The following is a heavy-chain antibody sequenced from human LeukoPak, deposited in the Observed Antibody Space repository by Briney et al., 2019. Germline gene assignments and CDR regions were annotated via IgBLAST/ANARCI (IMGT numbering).Heavy chain of an antibody. V-gene: IGHV5-51*01. Sequence: GESLKISCKGSGYSFTSYWIGWVRQMPGKGLEWMGIYPGDSDTRYSPSFQGQVTISADKSISTAYLQWSSLKASDTAMNYCARGIAAAGTNWFDPWGQGTLVTVSS. D-gene: IGHD6-13*01. CDR2: YPGDSDT. J-gene: IGHJ5*02. CDR3: ARGIAAAGTNWFDP. CDR1: GYSFTSYW.